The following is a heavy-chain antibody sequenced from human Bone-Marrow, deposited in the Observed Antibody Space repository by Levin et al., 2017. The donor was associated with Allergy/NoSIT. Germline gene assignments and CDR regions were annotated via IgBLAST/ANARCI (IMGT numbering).Heavy chain of an antibody. CDR3: AREAVLRYFDWLLLNYYYDGMDV. CDR1: GFTFSSYA. D-gene: IGHD3-9*01. J-gene: IGHJ6*02. CDR2: ISYDGSNK. Sequence: GESLKISCAASGFTFSSYAMHWVRQAPGKGLEWVAVISYDGSNKYYADSVKGRFTISRDNSKNTLYLQMNSLGAEDTAVYYCAREAVLRYFDWLLLNYYYDGMDVWGQGTTVTVSS. V-gene: IGHV3-30-3*01.